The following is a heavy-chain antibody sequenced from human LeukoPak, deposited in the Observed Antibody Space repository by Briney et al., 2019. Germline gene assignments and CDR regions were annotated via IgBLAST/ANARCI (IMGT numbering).Heavy chain of an antibody. J-gene: IGHJ5*02. V-gene: IGHV4-4*07. CDR1: GGSINTYY. CDR3: ARSGIGRGSWFDP. Sequence: SETLSLTCTVSGGSINTYYWSWIRQPAGKGLEWIGRIYSSGTTHYNPSLKSRVTISVDTSKNQFSLKLSSVTAADTAVYYCARSGIGRGSWFDPWGQGTLVTVSS. CDR2: IYSSGTT. D-gene: IGHD6-13*01.